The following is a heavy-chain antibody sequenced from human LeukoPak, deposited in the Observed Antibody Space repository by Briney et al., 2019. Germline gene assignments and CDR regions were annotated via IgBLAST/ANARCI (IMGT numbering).Heavy chain of an antibody. CDR3: ATGYCSGGSCYSHYYYYGMDV. J-gene: IGHJ6*02. D-gene: IGHD2-15*01. V-gene: IGHV4-59*11. Sequence: NPGGSLRLSCEGSAFIFSGHWMNWVRQTPGKGLEWIGYIYYSGSTNYNPSLKSRVTISVDTSKNQFSLKLSSVTAADTAVYYCATGYCSGGSCYSHYYYYGMDVWGQGTTVTVSS. CDR1: AFIFSGHW. CDR2: IYYSGST.